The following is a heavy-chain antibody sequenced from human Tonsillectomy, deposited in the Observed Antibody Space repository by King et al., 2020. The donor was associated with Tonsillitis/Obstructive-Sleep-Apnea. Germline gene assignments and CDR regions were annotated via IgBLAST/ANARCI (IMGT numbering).Heavy chain of an antibody. V-gene: IGHV3-7*04. J-gene: IGHJ5*02. Sequence: EVQLVDSGGGLVQPGGSLRLSCAASGFTFRSYWMIWVRQAPGNGLEGAPNIKQDGSEKKYLDSVKGRFTISGDNAENSLYLQRNSLRAEDTAVYYCARVRYYYDSSGYRWFDPWGQGTLVTVSS. CDR3: ARVRYYYDSSGYRWFDP. D-gene: IGHD3-22*01. CDR1: GFTFRSYW. CDR2: IKQDGSEK.